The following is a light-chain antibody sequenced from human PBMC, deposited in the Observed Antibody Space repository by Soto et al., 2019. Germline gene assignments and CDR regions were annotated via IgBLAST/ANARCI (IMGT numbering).Light chain of an antibody. CDR3: QQYGTSPLT. Sequence: EIVLTQSPGTLSLSPGERATLSCRASQSVSSNYLAWYQQEPGQAPRLLIYGASSRATGIPDRFSGSWSGTDFTLTISRLEPEDSAVYYCQQYGTSPLTFGGGTKVEIK. J-gene: IGKJ4*01. CDR1: QSVSSNY. CDR2: GAS. V-gene: IGKV3-20*01.